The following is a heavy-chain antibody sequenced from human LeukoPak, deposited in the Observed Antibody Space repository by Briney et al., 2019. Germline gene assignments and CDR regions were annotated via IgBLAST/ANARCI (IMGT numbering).Heavy chain of an antibody. D-gene: IGHD6-13*01. CDR1: GFTFSSYS. Sequence: GGSLRLSCAASGFTFSSYSMNWVRQAPGKGREWVSSISSSSSYIYYADSVKGRFTISRDNAKNSLYLQMNSLRAEDTAVYHCARASYSSPGAFDIWGQGTMVTASS. J-gene: IGHJ3*02. CDR3: ARASYSSPGAFDI. V-gene: IGHV3-21*01. CDR2: ISSSSSYI.